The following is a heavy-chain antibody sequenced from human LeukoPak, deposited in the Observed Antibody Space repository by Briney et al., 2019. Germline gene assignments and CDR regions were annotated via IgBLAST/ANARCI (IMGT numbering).Heavy chain of an antibody. J-gene: IGHJ4*02. CDR1: GFTFTTYW. CDR3: ATSLDTAGGPY. V-gene: IGHV3-7*01. CDR2: IKQDGSAT. D-gene: IGHD5-18*01. Sequence: GGSLRLSCAASGFTFTTYWMTWVRQAPGKGLVWVANIKQDGSATYYADSMKGRFTISRDNAKNSLYLQMISLRPDDTAVYYCATSLDTAGGPYWGQGTLVTVSS.